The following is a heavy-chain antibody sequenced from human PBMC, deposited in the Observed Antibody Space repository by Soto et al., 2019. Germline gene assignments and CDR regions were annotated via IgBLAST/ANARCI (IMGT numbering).Heavy chain of an antibody. Sequence: PSETLSLTCAVSGGSISSGGYSWSWIRQPPGKGLEWIGYIYHSGSTYYNPSLKSRVTISVDTSKNQFSLKLTSVTAADTAVYYCARAYYDRSGYRLDPWGQGTLVTVSS. V-gene: IGHV4-30-2*02. D-gene: IGHD3-22*01. CDR3: ARAYYDRSGYRLDP. CDR1: GGSISSGGYS. J-gene: IGHJ5*02. CDR2: IYHSGST.